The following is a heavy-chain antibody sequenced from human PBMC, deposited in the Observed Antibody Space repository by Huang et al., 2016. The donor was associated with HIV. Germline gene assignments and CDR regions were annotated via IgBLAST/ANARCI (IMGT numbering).Heavy chain of an antibody. Sequence: QVQLVQSGAEVKKPGTSVKVSCKTSGYTFRSNALHWLRQAPGQRPEWMGWLNGGNGDTKYSLKVQGRVTLTGDTSANIGYMELNSLLSEDTAVYYCARDHLDIRRHFDFWGQGSLVTVSS. CDR3: ARDHLDIRRHFDF. J-gene: IGHJ4*02. CDR2: LNGGNGDT. V-gene: IGHV1-3*01. D-gene: IGHD3-3*01. CDR1: GYTFRSNA.